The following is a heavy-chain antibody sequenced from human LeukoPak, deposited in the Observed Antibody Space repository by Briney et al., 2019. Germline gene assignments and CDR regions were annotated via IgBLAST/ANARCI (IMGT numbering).Heavy chain of an antibody. Sequence: GGSLRLSCAASGITFSDSAMYWVRQAPGKGLECVSAITDSYNTYYGDSVKGRFTISGDNSKKTLYLQMNSLRVDDTALYYCVKGACSSGCSGNHWGQGTRVIVSS. CDR3: VKGACSSGCSGNH. J-gene: IGHJ5*02. D-gene: IGHD6-19*01. CDR2: ITDSYNT. V-gene: IGHV3-23*01. CDR1: GITFSDSA.